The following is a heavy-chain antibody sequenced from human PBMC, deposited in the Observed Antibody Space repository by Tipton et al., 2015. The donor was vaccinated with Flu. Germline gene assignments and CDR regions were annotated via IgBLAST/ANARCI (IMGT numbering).Heavy chain of an antibody. CDR2: IYYSGST. Sequence: TLSLTCTVSGGSISSYYWSWIRQPPGKGLEWIGYIYYSGSTNYNPSLKSRVTISVDTSKNQFSLKLSSVTAADTAVYYCAGGGYCSSTSCYGGGYYYYYYMDVWGKGTTVTVSS. D-gene: IGHD2-2*01. J-gene: IGHJ6*03. CDR1: GGSISSYY. CDR3: AGGGYCSSTSCYGGGYYYYYYMDV. V-gene: IGHV4-59*12.